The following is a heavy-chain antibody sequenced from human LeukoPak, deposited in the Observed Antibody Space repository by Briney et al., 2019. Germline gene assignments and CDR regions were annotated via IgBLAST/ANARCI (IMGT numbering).Heavy chain of an antibody. D-gene: IGHD3-10*01. CDR1: GGSISSGGYY. CDR3: ARGFRLWYYGSRSYPSTYGMDV. CDR2: IYHSGST. Sequence: SETLSLTCTVSGGSISSGGYYWSWIRQPPGKGLEWIGYIYHSGSTYYNPSLKSRVTISVDTSKNQFSLKLSSVTAADTAVYYCARGFRLWYYGSRSYPSTYGMDVWGQGTTVTVSS. J-gene: IGHJ6*02. V-gene: IGHV4-30-2*01.